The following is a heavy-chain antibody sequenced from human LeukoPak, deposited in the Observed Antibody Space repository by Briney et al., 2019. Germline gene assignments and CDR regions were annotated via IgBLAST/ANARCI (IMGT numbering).Heavy chain of an antibody. CDR2: IYTGGYT. CDR3: ASPGGGDYYNS. J-gene: IGHJ4*02. D-gene: IGHD3-10*01. Sequence: GGSLRLSCTASGLTVSSIYMSWVRQAPGKGLQWVSVIYTGGYTFYADSVKGRFTISRDNSKSTLYLQMNSLRAEDTAAYYCASPGGGDYYNSWGQGTLVTVSS. CDR1: GLTVSSIY. V-gene: IGHV3-53*01.